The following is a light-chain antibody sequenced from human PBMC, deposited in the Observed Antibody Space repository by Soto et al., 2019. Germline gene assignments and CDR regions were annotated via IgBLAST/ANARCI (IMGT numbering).Light chain of an antibody. CDR3: LQTYSTPRT. V-gene: IGKV1-8*01. CDR2: AAS. J-gene: IGKJ1*01. Sequence: AIRMTQSPSSLSASTGDRVTITCRASQGISSYLAWYQQKPGKAPKLLIYAASTLPSGVPSRFSGSGSGTDFNLTISCLQSEDFATYYCLQTYSTPRTFGQGTKLDI. CDR1: QGISSY.